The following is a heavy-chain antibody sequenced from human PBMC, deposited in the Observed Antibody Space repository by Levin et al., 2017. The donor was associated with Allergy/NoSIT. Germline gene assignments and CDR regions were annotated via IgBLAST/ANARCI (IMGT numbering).Heavy chain of an antibody. V-gene: IGHV5-10-1*01. Sequence: GESLKISCKGSRNSFTSYWISWVRQMPGKGLDWMGRIDPSDSYTNYNPSFQGHVSISADKSISTAYLQWSGLKASDTAMYYCARHRGRSDWSDFDYWGQGTLVTVSS. J-gene: IGHJ4*02. CDR2: IDPSDSYT. D-gene: IGHD3-9*01. CDR1: RNSFTSYW. CDR3: ARHRGRSDWSDFDY.